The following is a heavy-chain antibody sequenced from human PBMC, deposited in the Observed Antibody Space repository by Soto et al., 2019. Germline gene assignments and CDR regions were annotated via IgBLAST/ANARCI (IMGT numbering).Heavy chain of an antibody. CDR2: ISWNGNTI. Sequence: PGGSLRLSCEASGLNFVDYAMHWVRQAPGKGLQWVSGISWNGNTIAYADSVKGRFIISRDNAKNSLFLQMNSLRPDDTAFYYCAKTHGGMATTYFDYLGQGTLVTDSS. D-gene: IGHD5-12*01. CDR1: GLNFVDYA. J-gene: IGHJ4*02. CDR3: AKTHGGMATTYFDY. V-gene: IGHV3-9*01.